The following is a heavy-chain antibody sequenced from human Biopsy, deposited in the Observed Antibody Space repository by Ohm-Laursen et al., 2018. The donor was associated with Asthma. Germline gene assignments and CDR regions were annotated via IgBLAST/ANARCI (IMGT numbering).Heavy chain of an antibody. D-gene: IGHD3-9*01. CDR1: GYTFINYA. CDR2: INAGNGNT. CDR3: ARTYYDFLTGQVNDALAM. V-gene: IGHV1-3*01. J-gene: IGHJ3*02. Sequence: ESSVKVSCKASGYTFINYAIHWVRQAPGQRLEWMGWINAGNGNTKYSEEFQGRVTITRDTSASTAYMDLSSLRSEDTAVYYCARTYYDFLTGQVNDALAMWGQGTVVTVSS.